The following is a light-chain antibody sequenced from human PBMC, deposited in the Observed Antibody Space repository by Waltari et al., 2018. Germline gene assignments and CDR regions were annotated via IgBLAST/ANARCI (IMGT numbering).Light chain of an antibody. Sequence: DIKMTQSPSTLSVSVGDRVTITCRASQTLNRWLAWYQQKPGKAPRLLIYKTSILETGVPSRFSGSGSGTEFSLTINSLQPDDFATYYCQQYYSYSYTFGQGTTLQIK. J-gene: IGKJ2*01. CDR2: KTS. V-gene: IGKV1-5*03. CDR1: QTLNRW. CDR3: QQYYSYSYT.